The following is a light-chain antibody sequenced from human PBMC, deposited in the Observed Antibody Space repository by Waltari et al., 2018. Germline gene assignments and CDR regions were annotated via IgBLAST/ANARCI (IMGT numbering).Light chain of an antibody. CDR3: SYQYFDDVLI. CDR1: SSDVGRHDS. V-gene: IGLV2-14*03. J-gene: IGLJ2*01. CDR2: YVN. Sequence: QSALTQPASVSGSPGQSITISCTGSSSDVGRHDSVSWYQDHPGQAPKFIIFYVNTRPSGVSSRFSASRSGKPASLPFSGLQGGDKATYYGSYQYFDDVLIFGGGTKLTVL.